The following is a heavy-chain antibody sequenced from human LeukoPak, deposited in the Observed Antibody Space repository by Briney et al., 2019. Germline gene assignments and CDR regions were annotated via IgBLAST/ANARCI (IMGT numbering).Heavy chain of an antibody. V-gene: IGHV3-23*05. J-gene: IGHJ5*02. CDR3: ARPRDDNSGYYIS. CDR2: IGSDNKP. CDR1: GFTFSAYA. D-gene: IGHD6-19*01. Sequence: GSLRLSCEASGFTFSAYAMTWVRQAPGKGLEWVSSIGSDNKPHYSESVKGRFTVSRDNSKNTLYLQMSSLRAEDTALYYCARPRDDNSGYYISWGQGSLVTVSS.